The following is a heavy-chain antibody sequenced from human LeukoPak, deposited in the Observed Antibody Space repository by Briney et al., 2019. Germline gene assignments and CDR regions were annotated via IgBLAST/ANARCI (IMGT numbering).Heavy chain of an antibody. CDR2: ISSSSYSI. V-gene: IGHV3-21*01. Sequence: GGSLRLSCAASGFSFSSYKMNWLRQAPGKGLEWVSSISSSSYSIFHADSVKDRFTTSRDNAKNALHLQMNSLRVEDTAVYYCARAGYYYDSSGHSAFDIWGQGTMVTVSS. J-gene: IGHJ3*02. D-gene: IGHD3-22*01. CDR3: ARAGYYYDSSGHSAFDI. CDR1: GFSFSSYK.